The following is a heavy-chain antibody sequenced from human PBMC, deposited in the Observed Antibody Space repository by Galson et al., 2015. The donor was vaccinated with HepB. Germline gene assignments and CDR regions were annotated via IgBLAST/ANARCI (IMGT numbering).Heavy chain of an antibody. V-gene: IGHV3-23*01. CDR3: TREGVSSNGWYADH. J-gene: IGHJ4*02. Sequence: SLRLSCAASGFTYFNYAINWIRQAPGKGLEWVSTISGPGDNTYYADSVKGRFTISRDNSKSTVYLQMNSLRAGDTAVYYCTREGVSSNGWYADHWGQGTQVTVSS. CDR1: GFTYFNYA. D-gene: IGHD6-19*01. CDR2: ISGPGDNT.